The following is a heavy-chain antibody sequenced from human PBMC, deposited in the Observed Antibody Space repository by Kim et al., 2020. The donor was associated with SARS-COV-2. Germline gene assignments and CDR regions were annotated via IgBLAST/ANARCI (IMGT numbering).Heavy chain of an antibody. J-gene: IGHJ6*03. CDR2: VYDSGSP. D-gene: IGHD1-1*01. Sequence: SETLSLTCTVSGGSISNYYWRWIRQPPGKGLEWIGYVYDSGSPNYNPSLKSRVTISLDTSKKQFSLKLNSVTAADTAVYYCATSHRGGLQDTGNYYFDF. CDR3: ATSHRGGLQDTGNYYFDF. V-gene: IGHV4-59*01. CDR1: GGSISNYY.